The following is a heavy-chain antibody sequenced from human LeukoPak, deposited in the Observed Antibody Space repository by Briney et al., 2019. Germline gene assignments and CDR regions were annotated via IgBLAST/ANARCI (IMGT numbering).Heavy chain of an antibody. Sequence: GGSLRLSCAASGFTVSSNYMSWVRQAPGKGLEWVSVIYSGGSTYYADSVKGRFTISRDNSKSTLYLQMNSLRAEDTAVYYCARVSQPRYSSGWYPWGYYYYGMDVWGQGTTVTVSS. V-gene: IGHV3-53*01. CDR2: IYSGGST. CDR1: GFTVSSNY. J-gene: IGHJ6*02. D-gene: IGHD6-19*01. CDR3: ARVSQPRYSSGWYPWGYYYYGMDV.